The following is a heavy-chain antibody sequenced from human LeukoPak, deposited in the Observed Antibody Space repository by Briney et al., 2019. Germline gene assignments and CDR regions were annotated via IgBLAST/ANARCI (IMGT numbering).Heavy chain of an antibody. V-gene: IGHV4-4*07. D-gene: IGHD6-19*01. CDR3: TRGQWLDVWDF. CDR2: IQDRGST. Sequence: PSETLSLTCTVSGGSISGYYWSWIRQPAGKGLEWIGHIQDRGSTIYNPSLGSRVTMSLDTPKNQFSLKLNSVTAADTAVYYCTRGQWLDVWDFWGQGTLVTVSS. J-gene: IGHJ4*02. CDR1: GGSISGYY.